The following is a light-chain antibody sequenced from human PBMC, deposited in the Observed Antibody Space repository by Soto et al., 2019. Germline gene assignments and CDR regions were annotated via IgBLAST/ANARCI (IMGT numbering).Light chain of an antibody. Sequence: EIVMTQSPATLSVSLGERATLSCRASQTVRYFLAWYQQKPGQAPRLLIYGTSTRAPGVPARFSGSGSGTDFTLTISSLQSEDFAVYYCQQYHDWPPITFGQGTRLEIK. CDR2: GTS. CDR3: QQYHDWPPIT. CDR1: QTVRYF. V-gene: IGKV3-15*01. J-gene: IGKJ5*01.